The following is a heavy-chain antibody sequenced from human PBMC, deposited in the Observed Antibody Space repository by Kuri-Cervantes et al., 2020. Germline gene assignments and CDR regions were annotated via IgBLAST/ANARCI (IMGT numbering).Heavy chain of an antibody. V-gene: IGHV3-23*01. J-gene: IGHJ4*02. Sequence: GGSLRLSCAASGFTFSSHGMSWVRQSPGTGLEWVSSISGSGGSTYYADSVKGRFTISRDNSKNTLYLQMNSLRAEDTAVYYCAKGRDGYNYFQNWADWGQGTLVTVSS. CDR3: AKGRDGYNYFQNWAD. CDR1: GFTFSSHG. D-gene: IGHD5-24*01. CDR2: ISGSGGST.